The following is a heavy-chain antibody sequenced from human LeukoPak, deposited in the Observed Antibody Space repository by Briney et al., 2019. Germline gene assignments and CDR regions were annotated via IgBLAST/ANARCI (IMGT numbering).Heavy chain of an antibody. V-gene: IGHV3-23*01. CDR2: ISASGHYT. Sequence: PGGSLSLSCEASGFPFINSAMSWVRQAPGKGLEWVSGISASGHYTYNADSAKGRFTISRDNSKNTLYLQMNSLRAEDTALYYCAKDGSWGDYYFYFYIDVWGKGTTVTVSS. D-gene: IGHD3-16*01. J-gene: IGHJ6*03. CDR3: AKDGSWGDYYFYFYIDV. CDR1: GFPFINSA.